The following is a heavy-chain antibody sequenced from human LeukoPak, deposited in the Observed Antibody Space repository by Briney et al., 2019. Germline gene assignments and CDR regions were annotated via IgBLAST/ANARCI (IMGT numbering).Heavy chain of an antibody. CDR2: IYYSGST. CDR3: ARRAYSYGDFDY. Sequence: PSETLSLTCTVSGGPISSGGYYWSWIRQHPGKGLEWIGYIYYSGSTYYNPSLKSRVTISVDTSKNQFSLKLSSVTAADTAVYYCARRAYSYGDFDYWGQGTLVTVSS. V-gene: IGHV4-31*03. D-gene: IGHD5-18*01. CDR1: GGPISSGGYY. J-gene: IGHJ4*02.